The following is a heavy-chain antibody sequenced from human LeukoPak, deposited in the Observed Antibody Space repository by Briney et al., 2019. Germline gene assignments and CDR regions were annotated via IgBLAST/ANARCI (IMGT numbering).Heavy chain of an antibody. CDR3: ARGVTMIRGIIIIRLDP. V-gene: IGHV1-8*01. Sequence: ASVKVSCKASGYTFTGYDIFRVRQAAGQGLEWMGWMNPDSGHTGYAQKFQDRLTMTTNTSANTAYMELSSLSSEDTAVYYCARGVTMIRGIIIIRLDPWGQGALVTVSS. D-gene: IGHD3-10*01. J-gene: IGHJ5*02. CDR1: GYTFTGYD. CDR2: MNPDSGHT.